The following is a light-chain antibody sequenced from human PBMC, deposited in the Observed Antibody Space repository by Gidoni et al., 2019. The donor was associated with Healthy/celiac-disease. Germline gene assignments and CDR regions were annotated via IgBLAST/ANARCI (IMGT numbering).Light chain of an antibody. J-gene: IGKJ4*01. Sequence: DIVMTQSPAPLSVSPGERATLSCRASQSVSSNLAWYQQKPGQAPRLLIYGASTRATGIPARFSGSGSGTEFTLTISSLQSEDFAVYYCQQYSNWPLTFGGGTKVEIK. CDR3: QQYSNWPLT. CDR2: GAS. V-gene: IGKV3-15*01. CDR1: QSVSSN.